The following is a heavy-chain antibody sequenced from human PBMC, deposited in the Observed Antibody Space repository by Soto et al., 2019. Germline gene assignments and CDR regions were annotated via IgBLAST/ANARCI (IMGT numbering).Heavy chain of an antibody. J-gene: IGHJ5*02. CDR1: GYTFGNND. Sequence: ASVKVSCKASGYTFGNNDISWVRQATGQGLEWMGWMNPNSGNTGYAQKFQGRVSMTRNTSITTAYLELSSLRSDDTAIYYCARMATSGTLNWFDPWGQGTLVTVSS. CDR3: ARMATSGTLNWFDP. CDR2: MNPNSGNT. V-gene: IGHV1-8*01.